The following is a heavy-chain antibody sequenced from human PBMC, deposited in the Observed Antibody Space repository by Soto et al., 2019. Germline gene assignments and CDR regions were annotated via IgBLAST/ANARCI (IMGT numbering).Heavy chain of an antibody. D-gene: IGHD3-3*01. CDR3: ARNGSYYDFWSGYYFGGGMDV. V-gene: IGHV4-34*01. CDR2: INHSGST. J-gene: IGHJ6*02. Sequence: SETLSLTCAVYGGSFSGYYWSWIRQPPGKGLEWIGEINHSGSTNYNPSLKSRVTISVDTSKNQFSLKLSSVTAADTAVYYCARNGSYYDFWSGYYFGGGMDVWGQGTTVTVS. CDR1: GGSFSGYY.